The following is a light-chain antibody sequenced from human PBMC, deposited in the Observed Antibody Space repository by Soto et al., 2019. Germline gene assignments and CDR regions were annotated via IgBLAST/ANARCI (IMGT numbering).Light chain of an antibody. V-gene: IGKV1-8*01. J-gene: IGKJ1*01. CDR3: QQYYSYPSG. CDR1: QGISSY. CDR2: AAS. Sequence: AIRMTQSPSSLSASTGDRVTITCRASQGISSYLAWYQQKPGKAPKLLIYAASTLQSGVPSRFSGSGSGTDFTLTISCLQSEDFATYYCQQYYSYPSGFGQGTKVDIK.